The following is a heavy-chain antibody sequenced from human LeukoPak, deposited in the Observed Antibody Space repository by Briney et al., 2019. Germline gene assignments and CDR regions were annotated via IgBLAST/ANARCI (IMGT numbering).Heavy chain of an antibody. Sequence: ASVKVSCKVSGYTLTELSMHWVRQAPGKGLEWMGGFDPEDGATIYAQKFQGRVTITRNTSISTAYMELSSLRSEDTAVYYCARGLNIEQQLEPFDYWGQGTLVTVSS. CDR1: GYTLTELS. CDR3: ARGLNIEQQLEPFDY. CDR2: FDPEDGAT. V-gene: IGHV1-24*01. D-gene: IGHD6-13*01. J-gene: IGHJ4*02.